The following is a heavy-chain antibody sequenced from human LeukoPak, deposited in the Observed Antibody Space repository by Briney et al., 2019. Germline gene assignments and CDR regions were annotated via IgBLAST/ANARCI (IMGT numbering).Heavy chain of an antibody. J-gene: IGHJ6*02. CDR1: GYTFTSYY. CDR3: ARDSLLRGREELSSYYGMDV. V-gene: IGHV1-46*01. D-gene: IGHD3-16*02. CDR2: INPSGGST. Sequence: GASVKVSCKASGYTFTSYYMHWVRQAPGQGLEWMGIINPSGGSTSYAQKFQGRVTMTRDTSTSTVYMELSSLRSEDTAVYYCARDSLLRGREELSSYYGMDVWGQGTTVTVSS.